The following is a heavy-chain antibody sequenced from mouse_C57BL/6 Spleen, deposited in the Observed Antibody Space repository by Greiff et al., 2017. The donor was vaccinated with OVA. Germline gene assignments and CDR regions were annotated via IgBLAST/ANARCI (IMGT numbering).Heavy chain of an antibody. CDR1: GFTFSSYA. CDR3: TRIITTVVADWYFDV. V-gene: IGHV5-9-1*02. Sequence: EVKLMESGEGLVKPGGSLKLSCAASGFTFSSYAMSWVRQTPEKRLEWVAYISSGGDYIYYADTVKGRFTISRDNARNTLYLQMSSLKSEDTAMYYCTRIITTVVADWYFDVWGTGTTVTVSS. CDR2: ISSGGDYI. D-gene: IGHD1-1*01. J-gene: IGHJ1*03.